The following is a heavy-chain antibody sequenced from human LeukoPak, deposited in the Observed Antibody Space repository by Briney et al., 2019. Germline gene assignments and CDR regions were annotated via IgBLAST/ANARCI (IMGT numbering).Heavy chain of an antibody. D-gene: IGHD6-19*01. CDR1: GGSISSGSYY. CDR3: AREQWLVPHYFDY. Sequence: SQTLSLTCTVSGGSISSGSYYWSWIRQPAGKGLEWIGRIYTSGSTNYNPSLKSRVTISVDTSKNQFSLKLTSVTAADTAVYYCAREQWLVPHYFDYWGQGTLVTVSS. J-gene: IGHJ4*02. V-gene: IGHV4-61*02. CDR2: IYTSGST.